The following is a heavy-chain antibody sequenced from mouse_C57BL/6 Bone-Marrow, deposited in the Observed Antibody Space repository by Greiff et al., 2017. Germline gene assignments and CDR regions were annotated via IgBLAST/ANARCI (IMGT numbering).Heavy chain of an antibody. D-gene: IGHD2-12*01. V-gene: IGHV1-78*01. CDR1: GYTFTDYT. CDR3: ASPSSNDRLDY. J-gene: IGHJ2*01. Sequence: QVQLQQSDAELVKPGASVTISCKASGYTFTDYTIHWMKQRPEQGLEWIGYIYPRDGSTKYNEKFKGKATLTADKASSTAYMQLTSRTSEDSAVYFFASPSSNDRLDYWGQGTTLTVSS. CDR2: IYPRDGST.